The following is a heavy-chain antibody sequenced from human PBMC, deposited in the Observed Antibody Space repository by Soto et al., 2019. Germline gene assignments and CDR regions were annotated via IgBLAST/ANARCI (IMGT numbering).Heavy chain of an antibody. D-gene: IGHD6-6*01. V-gene: IGHV3-23*01. CDR3: AKDRERRASRAIDY. J-gene: IGHJ4*02. Sequence: EVQLLESGGGLVQPGGSLRLSCAASGFTFSSYAMSWVRQAPGKGLEWVSGISGSGVSTYYADSVKGRFTISRDNSKSTLYLQMNRLRAEDTAVYYCAKDRERRASRAIDYWGQGTLVTVS. CDR1: GFTFSSYA. CDR2: ISGSGVST.